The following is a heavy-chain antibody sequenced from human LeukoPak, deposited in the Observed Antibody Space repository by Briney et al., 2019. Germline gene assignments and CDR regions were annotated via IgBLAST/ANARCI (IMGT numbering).Heavy chain of an antibody. CDR1: GFTFSNYS. V-gene: IGHV3-21*01. J-gene: IGHJ4*02. D-gene: IGHD6-13*01. Sequence: PGGSLRLSCAASGFTFSNYSMNWVRQAPGEGLEWVSLVSSSSNYIDYADSVKGRFRISRDNAKNSLYLQMNSLRAEDTAVYYCARGSFSSSWSYFDYCGQGTLVTVSS. CDR2: VSSSSNYI. CDR3: ARGSFSSSWSYFDY.